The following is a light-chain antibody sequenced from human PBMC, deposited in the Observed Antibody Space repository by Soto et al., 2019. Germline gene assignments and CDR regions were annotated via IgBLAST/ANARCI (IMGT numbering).Light chain of an antibody. CDR2: AAS. Sequence: IQMTQSPSSLSASVEDRVIITCRASQSISNHLNWYQQKPGKAPKLLIYAASSLQSGVPSRFSGSGSGTDFTLTISSLQPEHFATYYCQPSYSTPRTFGQATRLEL. CDR3: QPSYSTPRT. CDR1: QSISNH. J-gene: IGKJ5*01. V-gene: IGKV1-39*01.